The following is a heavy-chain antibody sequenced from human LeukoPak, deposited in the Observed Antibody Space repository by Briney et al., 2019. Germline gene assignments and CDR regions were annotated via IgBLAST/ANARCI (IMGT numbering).Heavy chain of an antibody. CDR2: IHAGSGNT. CDR1: GYTFTNYA. V-gene: IGHV1-3*01. J-gene: IGHJ4*02. D-gene: IGHD5-24*01. Sequence: ASVKVSCMASGYTFTNYAIHWVRQAPGQSLEWMGWIHAGSGNTRYSDKFQGRVTMTRDTSASTAYMELSRLRSEDTAVYYCARDRVRDGYNPGDNWGQGTLVTVSS. CDR3: ARDRVRDGYNPGDN.